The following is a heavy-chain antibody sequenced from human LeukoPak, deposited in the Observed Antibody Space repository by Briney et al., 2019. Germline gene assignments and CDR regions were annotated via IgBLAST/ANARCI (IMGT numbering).Heavy chain of an antibody. Sequence: SETLSLTCAVYGGSFSGYYWSWIRQPPGKGLEWIGEINHSGSTNYNPSLKSRVTISVDTSKNQFSLKLSSVTAADTAVYYCARPPRGSTQRYFDYWGQGALATVSS. D-gene: IGHD3-10*01. CDR3: ARPPRGSTQRYFDY. CDR1: GGSFSGYY. V-gene: IGHV4-34*01. J-gene: IGHJ4*02. CDR2: INHSGST.